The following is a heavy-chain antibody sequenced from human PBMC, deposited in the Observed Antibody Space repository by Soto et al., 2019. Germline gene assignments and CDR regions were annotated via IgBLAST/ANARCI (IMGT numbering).Heavy chain of an antibody. V-gene: IGHV1-2*02. CDR1: GYTFGTYY. CDR2: VSPLSGGT. Sequence: QVQLVQSGPEVKTPGASVRVSCTSSGYTFGTYYIHWVRQAPGQGLEWMGWVSPLSGGTNLAQRFQGRLASTRDTSTNTVYMDLSSLRPGDTALYFCAREFDSGAIGLDLWGQGTTVSVSS. CDR3: AREFDSGAIGLDL. J-gene: IGHJ6*02. D-gene: IGHD4-17*01.